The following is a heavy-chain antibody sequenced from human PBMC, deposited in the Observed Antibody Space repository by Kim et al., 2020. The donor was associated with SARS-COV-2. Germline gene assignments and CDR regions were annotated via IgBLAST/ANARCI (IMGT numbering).Heavy chain of an antibody. CDR2: IYYSGST. J-gene: IGHJ4*02. V-gene: IGHV4-59*08. Sequence: SETLSLTCTVAGGSISSYYWSWIRQPPGKGLEWIGYIYYSGSTNYNPSLKSRVTISVDTSKNQFSLKLSSVTAADTAVYYCARNVYYYDSSGYGQILLFDYWGQGTLVTVSS. CDR1: GGSISSYY. CDR3: ARNVYYYDSSGYGQILLFDY. D-gene: IGHD3-22*01.